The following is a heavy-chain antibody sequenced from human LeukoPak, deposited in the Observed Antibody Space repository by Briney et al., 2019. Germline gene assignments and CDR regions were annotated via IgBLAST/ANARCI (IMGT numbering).Heavy chain of an antibody. CDR1: GFTFSSYA. CDR3: ASQPASYSPFDY. J-gene: IGHJ4*02. Sequence: GGSLRLSCAASGFTFSSYAMNWVRQAPGKGLEWVSAVSGSGGSTSCADSVKGRFTISRDNSKNTLYLQMNSLRAEDTAVYYCASQPASYSPFDYWGQGTLVTVSS. CDR2: VSGSGGST. V-gene: IGHV3-23*01. D-gene: IGHD2-21*01.